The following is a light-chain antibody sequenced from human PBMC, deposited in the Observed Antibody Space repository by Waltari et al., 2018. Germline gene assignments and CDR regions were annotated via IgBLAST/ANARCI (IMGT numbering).Light chain of an antibody. J-gene: IGKJ2*01. Sequence: EIVMTQSPATLSVSPGERATLSCRASQSVSSDLAWYQQKPGQSPRLLMFGASTRATGIPAGFSGSGSGTEFTLTISSLQSEDFAVYYCQQSNNWPYTFGQGTKLEIK. CDR3: QQSNNWPYT. CDR2: GAS. V-gene: IGKV3-15*01. CDR1: QSVSSD.